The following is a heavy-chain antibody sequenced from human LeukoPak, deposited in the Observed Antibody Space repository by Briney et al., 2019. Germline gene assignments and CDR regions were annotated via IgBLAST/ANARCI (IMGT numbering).Heavy chain of an antibody. CDR3: ARDAAGCSGTSCLFNWFDP. J-gene: IGHJ5*02. D-gene: IGHD2-2*01. CDR2: ISSTSSTI. V-gene: IGHV3-48*01. CDR1: GFTFSSYS. Sequence: GGSLRLYCAASGFTFSSYSMNWVRQAPGKGLEWVSYISSTSSTIYYADCVKGLFTISRDSAKNPLYLQMNSLRAEDTAVYYCARDAAGCSGTSCLFNWFDPWGQGTLVTVSS.